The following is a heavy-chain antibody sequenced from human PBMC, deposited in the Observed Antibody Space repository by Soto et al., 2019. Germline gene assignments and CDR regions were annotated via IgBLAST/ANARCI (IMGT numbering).Heavy chain of an antibody. J-gene: IGHJ4*02. CDR2: ISSGSKTI. Sequence: GGSLRLSCVASGFTFSSYSVNWVRLAPGKGLEWISYISSGSKTIYYADSVKGRFTVSRDNAKNSQFLQMNSLRDEDTAVYYCVREDILGVRSFDYWGQGTLVTGSS. CDR1: GFTFSSYS. CDR3: VREDILGVRSFDY. V-gene: IGHV3-48*02. D-gene: IGHD3-9*01.